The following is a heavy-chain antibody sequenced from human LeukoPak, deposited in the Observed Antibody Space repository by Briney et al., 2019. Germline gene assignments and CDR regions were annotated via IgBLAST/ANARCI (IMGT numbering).Heavy chain of an antibody. V-gene: IGHV3-21*01. CDR2: ISSSSSYI. Sequence: PGGSLRLSCAASGFTFSSYSMNWVRQAPGKGLEWVSSISSSSSYIYYADSVKGRFTISRDNAKNSLYLQMNSLRAEDTAVYYCARGGNSGYDNVYWGQGTLVTVSS. J-gene: IGHJ4*02. CDR1: GFTFSSYS. CDR3: ARGGNSGYDNVY. D-gene: IGHD5-12*01.